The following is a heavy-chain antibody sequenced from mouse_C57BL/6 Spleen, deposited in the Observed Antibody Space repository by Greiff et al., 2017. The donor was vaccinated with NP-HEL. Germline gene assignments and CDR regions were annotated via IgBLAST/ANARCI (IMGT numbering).Heavy chain of an antibody. V-gene: IGHV14-1*01. J-gene: IGHJ2*01. Sequence: VQLKQSGAELVRPGASVKLSCTASGFTIKDYYMHWVKQRPEQGLEWIGRIDPDDGDTEYAPKFKGKATMTADTSSNTAYLQLSSLTSEDTAVYYYTYYYGNFDYWGQGTTLTVSS. CDR3: TYYYGNFDY. CDR2: IDPDDGDT. D-gene: IGHD1-1*01. CDR1: GFTIKDYY.